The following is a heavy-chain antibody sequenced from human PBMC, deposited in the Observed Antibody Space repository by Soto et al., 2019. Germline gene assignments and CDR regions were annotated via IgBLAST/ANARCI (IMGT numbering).Heavy chain of an antibody. D-gene: IGHD5-12*01. CDR3: AVPGRGDFDY. V-gene: IGHV4-4*02. J-gene: IGHJ4*02. Sequence: SETLSLTCAVSGSSIGTNNWWSLVRQPPGKGLEWIGEVYHSGTTNCNPSLKSRVTISIDKSKNQFSLTLTSMTAADTALYYCAVPGRGDFDYWSQGTLVTVSS. CDR2: VYHSGTT. CDR1: GSSIGTNNW.